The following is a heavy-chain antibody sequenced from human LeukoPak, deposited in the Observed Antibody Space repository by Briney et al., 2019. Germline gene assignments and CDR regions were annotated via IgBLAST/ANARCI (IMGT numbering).Heavy chain of an antibody. D-gene: IGHD3-10*01. CDR3: ARDRHYYGSGSYYAHDY. V-gene: IGHV1-18*01. CDR1: GYTFTSYG. J-gene: IGHJ4*02. CDR2: ISAYNGNT. Sequence: ASVKVSCKASGYTFTSYGISWVRQAPGQGLEWMGWISAYNGNTNYAQKLQGRVTMTTDTSTSTAYMELRSLRSDDTAVYYCARDRHYYGSGSYYAHDYWGQGTLVTVSS.